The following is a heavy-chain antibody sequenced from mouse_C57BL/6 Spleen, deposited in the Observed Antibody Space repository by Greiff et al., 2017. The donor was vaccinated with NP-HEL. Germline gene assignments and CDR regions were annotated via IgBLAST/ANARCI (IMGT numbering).Heavy chain of an antibody. CDR3: ATARWDY. CDR2: IDPSDSYT. J-gene: IGHJ2*01. CDR1: GYTFTSYW. Sequence: QVQLQQSGAELVKPGASVKLSCKASGYTFTSYWMQWVKQRPGQGLEWIGEIDPSDSYTNYNQKFKGKATLTVDTSSSTAYMQLSSLTSEDSAVYYCATARWDYWGQGTTLTVSS. V-gene: IGHV1-50*01. D-gene: IGHD3-1*01.